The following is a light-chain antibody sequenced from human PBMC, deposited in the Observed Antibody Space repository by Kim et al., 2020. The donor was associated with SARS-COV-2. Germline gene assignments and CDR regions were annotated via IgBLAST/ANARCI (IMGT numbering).Light chain of an antibody. Sequence: QSVLAQPSSVSGAPGQKVNISCTGSSSNIGAGYDVHWYKQLPGTAPKVFIYRDVKRPSGVPDRFSGSRSGPSASLVISGLQVDDEGDYYCQSYDTRVSGSVFGGGTRLTVL. CDR2: RDV. CDR3: QSYDTRVSGSV. V-gene: IGLV1-40*01. J-gene: IGLJ3*02. CDR1: SSNIGAGYD.